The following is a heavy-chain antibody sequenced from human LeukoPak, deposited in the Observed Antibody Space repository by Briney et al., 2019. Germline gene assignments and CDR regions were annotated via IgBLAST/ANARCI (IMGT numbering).Heavy chain of an antibody. J-gene: IGHJ4*02. CDR1: GFTFNSYA. CDR2: LSGSGGDT. CDR3: AKDAMATVTYFDY. D-gene: IGHD4-17*01. V-gene: IGHV3-23*01. Sequence: GGPLRLSCATSGFTFNSYAMSWVRQAPGKGLEWVSGLSGSGGDTDYADSVKGRFTISRDNSRNTLYLQMNSLRSEDTAVYYCAKDAMATVTYFDYWGQGSLVTVSS.